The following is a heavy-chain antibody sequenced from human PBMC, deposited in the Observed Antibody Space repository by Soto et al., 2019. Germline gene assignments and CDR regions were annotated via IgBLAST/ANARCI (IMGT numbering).Heavy chain of an antibody. CDR2: ISSSSSYI. Sequence: GGSLRLSCAASVFTFSSDSMNWVLQAPGKGLEWVSSISSSSSYIYYADSVKGRSTISRDNAKNSLYLQMNSLRAEDTAVYYCARDFLYSCSWYAYWGQGTLVTVSS. J-gene: IGHJ4*02. V-gene: IGHV3-21*01. D-gene: IGHD6-13*01. CDR1: VFTFSSDS. CDR3: ARDFLYSCSWYAY.